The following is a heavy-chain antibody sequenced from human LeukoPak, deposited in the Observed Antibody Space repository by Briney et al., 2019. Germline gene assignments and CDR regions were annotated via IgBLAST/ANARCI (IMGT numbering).Heavy chain of an antibody. CDR3: ASQYTSSRIFDD. J-gene: IGHJ4*02. D-gene: IGHD6-13*01. CDR2: ISSSSTYI. V-gene: IGHV3-21*01. Sequence: GGSLRLSCAASGFTFSSYSMNWVRQATGKGLEWVSSISSSSTYIYYADSVKGRFTVSRDNAKNSLYLQMNSLRAEDTAVYFCASQYTSSRIFDDWGQGTLVTVSS. CDR1: GFTFSSYS.